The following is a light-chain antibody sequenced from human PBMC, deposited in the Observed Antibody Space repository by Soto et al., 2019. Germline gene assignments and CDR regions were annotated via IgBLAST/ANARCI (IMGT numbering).Light chain of an antibody. V-gene: IGLV1-47*01. CDR2: LND. CDR1: TANIVSNF. CDR3: ASWDDSLSGVV. J-gene: IGLJ2*01. Sequence: QSVLTQPLSASGTPGQRVTISCSGTTANIVSNFVYWYRHLPGTAPKLLIYLNDQRPSGVPERFSGSKSGTSASLTISALRSEDEADYYCASWDDSLSGVVFGGGTQLTVL.